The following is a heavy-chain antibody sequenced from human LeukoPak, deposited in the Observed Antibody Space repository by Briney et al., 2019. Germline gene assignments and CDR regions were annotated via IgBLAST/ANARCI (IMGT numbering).Heavy chain of an antibody. CDR1: GHTSRNYG. CDR2: ISYDGSNK. V-gene: IGHV3-30*19. D-gene: IGHD6-13*01. Sequence: GGSLRLSCASSGHTSRNYGMHWVRQAPGKGLEWVAVISYDGSNKYYADSVKGRFTISRDNSKNTLYLQMNSLRAEDTAVYYCAREGYSSSWLDYWGQGTLVTVSS. J-gene: IGHJ4*02. CDR3: AREGYSSSWLDY.